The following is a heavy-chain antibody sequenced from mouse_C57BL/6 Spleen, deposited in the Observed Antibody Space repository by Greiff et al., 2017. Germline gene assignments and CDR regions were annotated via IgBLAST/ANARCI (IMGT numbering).Heavy chain of an antibody. J-gene: IGHJ3*01. Sequence: EVQLVESVAELVRPGASVKLSCTASGFNIKNTYMHWVKQRPEQGLEWIGRIDPANGNTKYAPKFQGKATITADTSSNTAYLQLSSLTSEDTAIYYCARSLYYGSSLGWFAYWGQGTLVTVSA. D-gene: IGHD1-1*01. CDR1: GFNIKNTY. V-gene: IGHV14-3*01. CDR3: ARSLYYGSSLGWFAY. CDR2: IDPANGNT.